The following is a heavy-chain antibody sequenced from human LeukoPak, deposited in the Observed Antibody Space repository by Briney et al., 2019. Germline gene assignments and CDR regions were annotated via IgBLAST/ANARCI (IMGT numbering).Heavy chain of an antibody. CDR3: ARARDSGYDLAANLDY. CDR2: SYCRSKWYN. D-gene: IGHD5-12*01. J-gene: IGHJ4*02. V-gene: IGHV6-1*01. CDR1: GDSVSSNSGG. Sequence: SQTLSLTCAISGDSVSSNSGGWIWMSQSPSRGLEWLGSSYCRSKWYNDYAVSVKSRITINPDTSKNQFSLQLSPVTPDDTAVYYCARARDSGYDLAANLDYWGQGTLVTVSS.